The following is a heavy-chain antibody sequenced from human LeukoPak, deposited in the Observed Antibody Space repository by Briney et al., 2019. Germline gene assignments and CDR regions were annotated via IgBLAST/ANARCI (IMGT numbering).Heavy chain of an antibody. J-gene: IGHJ4*02. CDR3: ASSRGKYYYDTSGHYYVDSFDF. CDR1: SGSISNYY. D-gene: IGHD3-22*01. CDR2: ISYSGNT. V-gene: IGHV4-59*01. Sequence: SETLSLTCTVSSGSISNYYWSWIRQPPGKGLEWIGYISYSGNTNRNPSLKSRVIMSVDTSKNQFSLKLSSVTAADTAVYYCASSRGKYYYDTSGHYYVDSFDFWGQGTLVTVSS.